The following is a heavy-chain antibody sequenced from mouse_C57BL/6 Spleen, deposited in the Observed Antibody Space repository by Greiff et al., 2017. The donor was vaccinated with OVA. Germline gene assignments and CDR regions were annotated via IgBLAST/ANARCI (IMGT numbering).Heavy chain of an antibody. CDR1: GFNIKDDY. CDR3: TNDGYRFAY. Sequence: VQLQQSGAELVRPGASVKLSCKASGFNIKDDYMHWVKQRPEQGLEWIGWIDPENGDTEYASKFQGKATITADTSSNTAYLQLSSLTSEDTAVYYCTNDGYRFAYWGQGTLVTVSA. CDR2: IDPENGDT. D-gene: IGHD2-3*01. V-gene: IGHV14-4*01. J-gene: IGHJ3*01.